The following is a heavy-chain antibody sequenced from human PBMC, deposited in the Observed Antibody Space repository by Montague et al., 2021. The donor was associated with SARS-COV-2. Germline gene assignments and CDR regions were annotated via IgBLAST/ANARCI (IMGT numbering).Heavy chain of an antibody. CDR2: IYYSGIT. J-gene: IGHJ6*02. V-gene: IGHV4-59*12. D-gene: IGHD6-13*01. CDR3: ARGVVAAPDTSDV. Sequence: SETLSLTCTVSGDSISGFYWNWIRQPPGKGLEWIGKIYYSGITNYNPSLKSRVTISVDTSKNQFSLKLISVTAADTALYYCARGVVAAPDTSDVWGQGTTVTVSS. CDR1: GDSISGFY.